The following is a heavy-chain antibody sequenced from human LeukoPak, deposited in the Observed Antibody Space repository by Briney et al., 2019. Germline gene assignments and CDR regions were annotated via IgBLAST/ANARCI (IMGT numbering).Heavy chain of an antibody. CDR3: ARVTGYVMEDYFDY. CDR1: GGSFSGYY. D-gene: IGHD6-13*01. CDR2: IYYSGST. J-gene: IGHJ4*02. Sequence: PSETLSLTCAVYGGSFSGYYWSWIRQPPGKGLEWIGYIYYSGSTNYNPSLKSRVTISVDTSKNQFSLRLSSVTAADTAVYYCARVTGYVMEDYFDYWGQGTLVTVSS. V-gene: IGHV4-59*01.